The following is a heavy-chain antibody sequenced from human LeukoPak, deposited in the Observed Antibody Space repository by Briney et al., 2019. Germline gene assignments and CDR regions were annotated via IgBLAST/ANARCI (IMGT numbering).Heavy chain of an antibody. CDR3: AREGSSSPAFDY. J-gene: IGHJ4*02. D-gene: IGHD6-6*01. V-gene: IGHV4-31*02. Sequence: LRLSCAASGFTFSDYYMSWIRQHPGKGLEWIGYIYYSGSTYYNPSLKSRVTISVDTSKNQFSLKLSSVTAADTAVYYCAREGSSSPAFDYWGQGTLVTVSS. CDR1: GFTFSDYY. CDR2: IYYSGST.